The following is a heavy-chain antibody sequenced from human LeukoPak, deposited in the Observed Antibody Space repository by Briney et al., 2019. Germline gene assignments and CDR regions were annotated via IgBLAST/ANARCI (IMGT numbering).Heavy chain of an antibody. CDR2: ISASGGST. CDR1: GFTFSDYA. J-gene: IGHJ6*02. V-gene: IGHV3-23*01. Sequence: PGGSLRLSCAASGFTFSDYAMNWVRQAPGKGLEWVSAISASGGSTYYPDSVKGRFTISRDNSKSTLYPQMNSLRAEDTAVYYCAKGFHCSNSVCREYYGLDVWGQGTTVTVSS. D-gene: IGHD2-8*01. CDR3: AKGFHCSNSVCREYYGLDV.